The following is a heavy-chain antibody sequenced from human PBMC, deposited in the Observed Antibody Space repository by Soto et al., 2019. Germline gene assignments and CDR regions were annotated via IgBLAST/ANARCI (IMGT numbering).Heavy chain of an antibody. Sequence: ASVKVSCKASGYTFTSYYMHWVRQAPGQGLEWMGIINPSGGSTSYAQKFQGRVTMTRDTSTSTVYMELSSLRSEDTAVYYCARERPSSSWYVGIDYWGQGTLVTRLL. CDR1: GYTFTSYY. D-gene: IGHD6-13*01. CDR3: ARERPSSSWYVGIDY. J-gene: IGHJ4*02. V-gene: IGHV1-46*01. CDR2: INPSGGST.